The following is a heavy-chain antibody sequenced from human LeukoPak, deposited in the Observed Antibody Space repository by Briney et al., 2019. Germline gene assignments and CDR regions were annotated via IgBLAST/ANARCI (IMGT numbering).Heavy chain of an antibody. CDR3: AKTPVYNRNPLYYFDY. CDR2: ISWNSGSI. Sequence: GGSLRLSCAASGFTFDDYAMHWVRQAPGRGLEWVSGISWNSGSIGYADSVKGRFTISRDNAKNSLYLQMNSLRAEDTALYYCAKTPVYNRNPLYYFDYWGQGTLVTVSS. J-gene: IGHJ4*02. D-gene: IGHD1-14*01. V-gene: IGHV3-9*01. CDR1: GFTFDDYA.